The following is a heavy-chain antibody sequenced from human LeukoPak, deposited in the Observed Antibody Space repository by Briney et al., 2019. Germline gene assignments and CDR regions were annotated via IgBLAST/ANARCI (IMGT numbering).Heavy chain of an antibody. CDR1: GGSISSYY. Sequence: PSETLSLTCTGSGGSISSYYWSWIRQPPGKGLEWIGYIYNSGSTNYNPSLKSRVTISVDTSKNQFSLKLSSVTAADTAVYYCARDVGATPGYFDYWGQGTLVTVSS. CDR3: ARDVGATPGYFDY. D-gene: IGHD1-26*01. V-gene: IGHV4-59*01. J-gene: IGHJ4*02. CDR2: IYNSGST.